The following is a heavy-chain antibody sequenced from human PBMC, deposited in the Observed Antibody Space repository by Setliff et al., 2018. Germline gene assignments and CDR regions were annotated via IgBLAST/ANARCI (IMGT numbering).Heavy chain of an antibody. CDR2: IIPIFGTA. CDR1: GGTFSGYA. CDR3: ARDPWQWLTTFTSAEYFQH. D-gene: IGHD6-19*01. V-gene: IGHV1-69*06. Sequence: SVKVSCKASGGTFSGYAISWVRQAPGQGLEWMGRIIPIFGTANYAQKFQGRVTITADKSTSTAYMELSSLRSDDTAVYYCARDPWQWLTTFTSAEYFQHWGQGTLVTVSS. J-gene: IGHJ1*01.